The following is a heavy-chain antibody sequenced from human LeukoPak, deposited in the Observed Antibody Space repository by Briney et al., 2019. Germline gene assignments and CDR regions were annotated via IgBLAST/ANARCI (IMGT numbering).Heavy chain of an antibody. V-gene: IGHV1-2*02. CDR3: ATDRRSWNLDAFDI. J-gene: IGHJ3*02. CDR2: INPSSGGT. D-gene: IGHD1-1*01. CDR1: GYTFTDYY. Sequence: ASVKVSCKASGYTFTDYYIHWVRQAPGQGLEWMGWINPSSGGTNYAQKFQGRVTMTRDTSIRTAFMWVSSLRSDDTAVYYCATDRRSWNLDAFDIWGQGTMVTVSS.